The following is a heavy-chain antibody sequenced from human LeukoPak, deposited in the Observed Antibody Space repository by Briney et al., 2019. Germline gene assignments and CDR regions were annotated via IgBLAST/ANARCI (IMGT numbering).Heavy chain of an antibody. D-gene: IGHD1-14*01. CDR3: ARAGPYDAFDI. CDR2: IYSGGST. Sequence: PGGSLRLSCAASGFSVNSNYMSWVRQAPGKGLEWDLVIYSGGSTYYADSVKGRFTISRHISKNTLYLQMNSLRAEDTAVYYCARAGPYDAFDIWGQGTMVTVSS. J-gene: IGHJ3*02. V-gene: IGHV3-53*04. CDR1: GFSVNSNY.